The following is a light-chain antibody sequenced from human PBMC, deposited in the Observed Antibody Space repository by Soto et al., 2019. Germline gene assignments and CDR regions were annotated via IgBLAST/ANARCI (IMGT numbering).Light chain of an antibody. J-gene: IGKJ1*01. CDR3: QQAYSTPWT. CDR1: QSISTY. V-gene: IGKV1-39*01. Sequence: DVQMTQYPSSLSASVGDRVTITCRASQSISTYLHWYQQKPGTAPKLLIYATSNLQSGVPSRFSGSGSGTDFTLTINSLPPEDFATYYCQQAYSTPWTFGQGTKVDI. CDR2: ATS.